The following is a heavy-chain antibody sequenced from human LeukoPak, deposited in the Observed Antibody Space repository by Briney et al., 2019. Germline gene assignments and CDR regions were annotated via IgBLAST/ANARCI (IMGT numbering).Heavy chain of an antibody. CDR2: IYYSGST. D-gene: IGHD3-3*01. V-gene: IGHV4-59*08. Sequence: SETLSLTCTVSGGSISSYYWSWIRQPPGKGLEWIGYIYYSGSTNYNPSLKSRVTISVDTSKNQFSLKLSSVTAADTAVYYCARGKSLRFLEWLDYGMDVWGQRTTVTVSS. CDR3: ARGKSLRFLEWLDYGMDV. CDR1: GGSISSYY. J-gene: IGHJ6*02.